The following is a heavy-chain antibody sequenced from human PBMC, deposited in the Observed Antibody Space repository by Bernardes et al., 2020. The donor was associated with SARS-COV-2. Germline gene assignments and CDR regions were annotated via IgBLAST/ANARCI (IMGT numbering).Heavy chain of an antibody. CDR2: INTDGRTT. CDR3: ARAGWYRFDY. CDR1: GFTFSSYW. V-gene: IGHV3-74*03. D-gene: IGHD6-19*01. J-gene: IGHJ4*02. Sequence: GGSLRLSCAASGFTFSSYWMHWVRQGPGKGLVWVSRINTDGRTTTYADSVKGRFTISRDNAKNTLYLQMNSLRDEDTAIYYCARAGWYRFDYWGQGTLVTVSS.